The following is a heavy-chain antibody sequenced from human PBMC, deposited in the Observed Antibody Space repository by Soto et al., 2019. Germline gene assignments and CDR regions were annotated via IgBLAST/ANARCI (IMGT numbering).Heavy chain of an antibody. CDR1: GDSVSSSDYY. J-gene: IGHJ4*02. CDR2: IYYSEST. CDR3: ARRTVNIRTFYSGLKTHCFDY. D-gene: IGHD6-19*01. V-gene: IGHV4-39*01. Sequence: SETLSLTCAVSGDSVSSSDYYWGWIRQPPGKGLEWIGSIYYSESTYYNPSLQSRVAISVDTSKNQFSLKLKSVTAADTAIYYCARRTVNIRTFYSGLKTHCFDYWGQGAPVTVSS.